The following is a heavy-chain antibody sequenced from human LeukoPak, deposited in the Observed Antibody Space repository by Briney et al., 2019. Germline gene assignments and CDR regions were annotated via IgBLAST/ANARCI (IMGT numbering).Heavy chain of an antibody. CDR3: ARKNDFDI. CDR2: IYYSGHT. J-gene: IGHJ3*02. Sequence: SETLSLTCTVSGGSISSDRWNWIRQPPGKGLEWIGCIYYSGHTYYNPSLKSRVTISVDMSKSQFSLRLTSVTAADTAVYYCARKNDFDIWGQGALVTVSS. CDR1: GGSISSDR. V-gene: IGHV4-59*01. D-gene: IGHD2/OR15-2a*01.